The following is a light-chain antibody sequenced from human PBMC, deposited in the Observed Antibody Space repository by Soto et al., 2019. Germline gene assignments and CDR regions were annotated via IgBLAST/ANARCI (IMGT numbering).Light chain of an antibody. CDR1: SSNIGSNT. Sequence: VLTQPPSASGSPGQRGTISCSGSSSNIGSNTVNWYQQLPGTAPKLLIYNNNQRPSGVPDRFSGSKSGTSASLAISGLQSEDDADYYSAAWDDSLNGLVFGTGTKVTVL. J-gene: IGLJ1*01. CDR2: NNN. V-gene: IGLV1-44*01. CDR3: AAWDDSLNGLV.